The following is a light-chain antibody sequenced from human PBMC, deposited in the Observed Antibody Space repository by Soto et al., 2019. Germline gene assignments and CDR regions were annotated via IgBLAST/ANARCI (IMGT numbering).Light chain of an antibody. CDR2: ATS. V-gene: IGKV3-20*01. Sequence: EIELTQSPGTLSLSPGERAILSCRASQTVSSGYLAWYQQKPGQSPRLLIYATSTRAAGIPDRFSGSGSGTDFTLTITRLEPEDFAIYYCQQYGRSFGQGTKLEIK. CDR1: QTVSSGY. J-gene: IGKJ2*01. CDR3: QQYGRS.